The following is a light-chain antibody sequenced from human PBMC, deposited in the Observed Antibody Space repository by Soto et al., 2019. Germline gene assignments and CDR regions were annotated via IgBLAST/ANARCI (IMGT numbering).Light chain of an antibody. J-gene: IGLJ1*01. Sequence: SVLTQPASVSGSPGQSISISCTGTSGDVGGYDYVSWYQQHPGKAPKLLIYEVTNRPSGVSNRFSGSKSGNTASLTISGLQAEDEADYYCQSYDSSLIVSKVFGTGTKVTVL. CDR1: SGDVGGYDY. CDR2: EVT. V-gene: IGLV2-14*01. CDR3: QSYDSSLIVSKV.